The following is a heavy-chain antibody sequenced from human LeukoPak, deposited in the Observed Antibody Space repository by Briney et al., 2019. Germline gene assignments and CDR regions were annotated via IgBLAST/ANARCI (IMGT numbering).Heavy chain of an antibody. CDR2: ISAYNGNT. V-gene: IGHV1-18*01. CDR3: ARDRGGYCSSTSCLYYYYMDV. Sequence: ASVKVSCKASGYTFTSYGISWVRQAPGQGLEWMGWISAYNGNTNYAQKLQGRVTMTTDTSTSTAYMELRSLRSDDTAVYYCARDRGGYCSSTSCLYYYYMDVWGKGTTVTVSS. CDR1: GYTFTSYG. D-gene: IGHD2-2*01. J-gene: IGHJ6*03.